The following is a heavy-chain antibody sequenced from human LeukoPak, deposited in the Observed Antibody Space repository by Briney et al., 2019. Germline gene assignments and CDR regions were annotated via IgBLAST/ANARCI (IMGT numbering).Heavy chain of an antibody. D-gene: IGHD6-13*01. CDR3: ARLAAAGTSSIYKFDY. CDR2: INHSGST. CDR1: GGSFSGYY. Sequence: SETLSLTCAVYGGSFSGYYWSWIRQPPGKGLEWIGEINHSGSTNYNPSLKSRVTISVDKSKNQFSLKLSSVTAGDTAVYYCARLAAAGTSSIYKFDYWGQGTLVTVSS. J-gene: IGHJ4*02. V-gene: IGHV4-34*01.